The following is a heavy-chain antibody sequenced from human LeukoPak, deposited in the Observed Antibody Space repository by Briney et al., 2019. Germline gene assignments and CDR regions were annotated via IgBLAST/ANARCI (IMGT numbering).Heavy chain of an antibody. V-gene: IGHV3-30*04. CDR1: GFTFSGYV. J-gene: IGHJ5*02. CDR3: ARDYVSGSFGP. Sequence: GRSLRLSCAASGFTFSGYVMHWVRQAPGKGLEWVAIISYDGSNEYYADSVRGRFTISRDNSKNTLYLQMNSLRAEDTAVYYCARDYVSGSFGPWGQGTLVTVSS. D-gene: IGHD3-10*01. CDR2: ISYDGSNE.